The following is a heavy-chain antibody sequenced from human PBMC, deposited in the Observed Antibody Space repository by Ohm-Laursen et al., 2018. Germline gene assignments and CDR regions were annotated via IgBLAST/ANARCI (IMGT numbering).Heavy chain of an antibody. CDR2: IRSKAYGGTT. Sequence: SLRLSCAASGFTFSRYWMTWFRQAPGKGLEWVGFIRSKAYGGTTEYAASVKGRFTISRDDSKSIAYLQMNSLKTEDTAVYYCTRSPRPAAGAYYFDYWGQGTLVTVSS. CDR3: TRSPRPAAGAYYFDY. J-gene: IGHJ4*02. D-gene: IGHD6-13*01. V-gene: IGHV3-49*03. CDR1: GFTFSRYW.